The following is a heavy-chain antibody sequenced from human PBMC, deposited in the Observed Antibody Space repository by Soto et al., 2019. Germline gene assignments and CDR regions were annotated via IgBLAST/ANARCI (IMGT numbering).Heavy chain of an antibody. CDR1: GGSFSGYY. J-gene: IGHJ6*03. V-gene: IGHV4-34*01. CDR2: INHSGST. Sequence: SETLSLTCAVYGGSFSGYYWSWIRQPPGKGLEWIGEINHSGSTNYNPSLKSRVTISVDTSKNQFSLKLSSVTAADTAVYYCARGRGPTGYYYYMDVWCKGTTVT. D-gene: IGHD6-25*01. CDR3: ARGRGPTGYYYYMDV.